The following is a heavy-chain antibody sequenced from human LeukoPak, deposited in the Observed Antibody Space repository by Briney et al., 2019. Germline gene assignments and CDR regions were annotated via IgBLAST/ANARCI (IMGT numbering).Heavy chain of an antibody. Sequence: SETLSLTCTVSGDSISSYYWGWIRQPPGKGLEWIGSIYHSGSTYYNPSLKSRVTISVDTSKNQFSLKLSSVTAPDTAVYYCARDRGGVPAAKGAYYFDYWGQGTLVTVSS. CDR1: GDSISSYY. CDR3: ARDRGGVPAAKGAYYFDY. J-gene: IGHJ4*02. V-gene: IGHV4-38-2*02. D-gene: IGHD2-2*01. CDR2: IYHSGST.